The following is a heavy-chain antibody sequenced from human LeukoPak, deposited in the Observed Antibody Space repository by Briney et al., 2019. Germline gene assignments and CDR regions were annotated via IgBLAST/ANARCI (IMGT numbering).Heavy chain of an antibody. J-gene: IGHJ4*02. V-gene: IGHV4-38-2*02. CDR2: IYRGVTF. D-gene: IGHD1-1*01. CDR3: VRQRDNDDPSFDY. Sequence: PSETLSLTCRVSGYSLENDYYWGWIRQPPGKGLQFVGTIYRGVTFYYNLSLKSRVTVSLDTFRNQFSLKLTSVTAADTAVYYCVRQRDNDDPSFDYWGQGTLVTVSS. CDR1: GYSLENDYY.